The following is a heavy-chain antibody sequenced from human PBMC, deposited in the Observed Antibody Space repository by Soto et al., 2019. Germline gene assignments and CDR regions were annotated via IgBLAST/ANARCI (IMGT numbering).Heavy chain of an antibody. D-gene: IGHD4-4*01. CDR3: ARVLRRGNSNRGGLDV. CDR1: GGSISSSNW. J-gene: IGHJ6*02. CDR2: IYHSGST. Sequence: QVQLQESGPGLVKPSGTLSLTCAVSGGSISSSNWWSWVRQPPGKGLEWIGEIYHSGSTNYNPSLKSRVTISVDKSMNQFSLKLSAVTAADTAVYYWARVLRRGNSNRGGLDVWGQGTTVTVSS. V-gene: IGHV4-4*02.